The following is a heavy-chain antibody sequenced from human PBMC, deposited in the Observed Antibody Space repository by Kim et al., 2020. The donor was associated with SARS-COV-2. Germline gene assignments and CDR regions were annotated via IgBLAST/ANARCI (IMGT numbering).Heavy chain of an antibody. CDR3: AKDQMYYYDSSGYYGYYYYGLAV. CDR2: ISYDGSNK. J-gene: IGHJ6*01. V-gene: IGHV3-30*18. CDR1: GFTFSSYG. Sequence: GGSLRLSCAASGFTFSSYGMHWVRQAPGKGLEWVAVISYDGSNKYYADSVKGRFTISRDNSKNTLYLQMNSLRAEDTAVYYCAKDQMYYYDSSGYYGYYYYGLAVWGQGTTVPVPS. D-gene: IGHD3-22*01.